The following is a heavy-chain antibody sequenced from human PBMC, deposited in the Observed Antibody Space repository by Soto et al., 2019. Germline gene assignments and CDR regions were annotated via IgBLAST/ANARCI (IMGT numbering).Heavy chain of an antibody. CDR1: GFTFSSYE. D-gene: IGHD3-3*01. CDR3: ARVDFRGGYFDY. CDR2: IXXSXXXX. V-gene: IGHV3-48*03. J-gene: IGHJ4*02. Sequence: PGGSLRLSCAASGFTFSSYEMNWVRQAPGKGLXWVXXIXXSXXXXXYXXSVKGRFTISRDNAKNSLYLQMNSLRAEDTAVYYCARVDFRGGYFDYWGQGTLVTASS.